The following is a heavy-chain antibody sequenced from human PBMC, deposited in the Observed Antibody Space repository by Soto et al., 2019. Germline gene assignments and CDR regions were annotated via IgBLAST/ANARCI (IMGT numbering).Heavy chain of an antibody. CDR1: GGTFSSYA. CDR3: ARDLGQGVGVAAAPSYY. CDR2: IIPIFGTA. J-gene: IGHJ4*02. V-gene: IGHV1-69*01. D-gene: IGHD2-15*01. Sequence: QVQLVQSGAEVKKPGSSVKFSCKASGGTFSSYAISWVRQAPGQGLEWMGGIIPIFGTANYAQKFQGRVTITADESTSTAYIELSSLRSEDTAVYYCARDLGQGVGVAAAPSYYWGQGTLVTVSS.